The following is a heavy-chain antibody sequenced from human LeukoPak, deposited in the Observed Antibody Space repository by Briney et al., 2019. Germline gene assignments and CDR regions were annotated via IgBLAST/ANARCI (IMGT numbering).Heavy chain of an antibody. Sequence: SVKVSCKASGGTFSSYAISWVRQAPGQGLEWMGGIIPIFGTANYAQKFQGRVTITTDEPTSTAYMELSSLRSEDTAVYYCARDLGPRGYCSSTSCLGAFDPWGQGTLVTVSS. D-gene: IGHD2-2*01. CDR3: ARDLGPRGYCSSTSCLGAFDP. J-gene: IGHJ5*02. V-gene: IGHV1-69*05. CDR2: IIPIFGTA. CDR1: GGTFSSYA.